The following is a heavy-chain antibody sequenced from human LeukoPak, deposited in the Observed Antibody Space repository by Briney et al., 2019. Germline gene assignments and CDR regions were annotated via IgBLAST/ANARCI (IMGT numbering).Heavy chain of an antibody. CDR3: ARVQVLEWVSYDY. V-gene: IGHV4-4*07. CDR2: MHSSGST. Sequence: SETLSLTCTVSDDSISTYYWNWIRQPAGKGLEWIGRMHSSGSTYYNPSLKSRVTISVDRSKNQFSLKLSSVTAADTAVYYCARVQVLEWVSYDYWGQGTLVTVSS. J-gene: IGHJ4*02. CDR1: DDSISTYY. D-gene: IGHD3-3*01.